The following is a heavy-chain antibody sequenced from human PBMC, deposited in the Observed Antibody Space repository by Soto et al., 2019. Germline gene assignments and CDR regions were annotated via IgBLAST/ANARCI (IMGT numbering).Heavy chain of an antibody. V-gene: IGHV3-30-3*01. D-gene: IGHD3-22*01. J-gene: IGHJ6*02. CDR2: ISYDGSNK. Sequence: GGSLRLSCAASGFTFSSYAMHWVRQAPGKGLEWVAVISYDGSNKYYADSVKGRFTISRDNSKNTLYLQMNSLRAEDTAVYYCARDHGYYDSSGYLDYGMDVWGQGTTVTVSS. CDR1: GFTFSSYA. CDR3: ARDHGYYDSSGYLDYGMDV.